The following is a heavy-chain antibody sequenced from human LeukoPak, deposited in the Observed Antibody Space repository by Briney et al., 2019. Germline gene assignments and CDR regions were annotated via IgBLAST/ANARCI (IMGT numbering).Heavy chain of an antibody. D-gene: IGHD1-1*01. V-gene: IGHV4-34*01. CDR2: INHSGST. Sequence: SETLSLTCAVYGGSFSGYYWSWIRQPPGKGLEWIGEINHSGSTKYNPSLKSRVTISGDTSKNQFSLKLSSVTAADTAVYYCATWRTAKTGFDYWGQGTLVTVSS. CDR3: ATWRTAKTGFDY. CDR1: GGSFSGYY. J-gene: IGHJ4*02.